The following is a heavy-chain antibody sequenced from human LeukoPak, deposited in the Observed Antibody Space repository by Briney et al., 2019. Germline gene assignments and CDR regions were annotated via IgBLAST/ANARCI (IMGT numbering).Heavy chain of an antibody. Sequence: GGSLRLSCAASGFTFASYDMHWVRQAPGKGLEWVALIWHDGSNRYYVDSVRGRFTISRDNSKNTLYLQMTSLRAEDTAIYYCAGDGKSGNFLGEFDHWGQGTLVTVSS. D-gene: IGHD1-26*01. CDR2: IWHDGSNR. V-gene: IGHV3-33*01. J-gene: IGHJ5*02. CDR1: GFTFASYD. CDR3: AGDGKSGNFLGEFDH.